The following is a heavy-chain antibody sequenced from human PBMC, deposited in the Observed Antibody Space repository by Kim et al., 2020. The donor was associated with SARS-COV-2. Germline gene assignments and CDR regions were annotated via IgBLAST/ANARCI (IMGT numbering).Heavy chain of an antibody. D-gene: IGHD3-10*01. V-gene: IGHV4-4*09. Sequence: NPSLKSRVTISVDTSKNHFSLKLSSVTAADTAVYYCASATMVRGVITPDYWAQGTLVTVSS. CDR3: ASATMVRGVITPDY. J-gene: IGHJ4*02.